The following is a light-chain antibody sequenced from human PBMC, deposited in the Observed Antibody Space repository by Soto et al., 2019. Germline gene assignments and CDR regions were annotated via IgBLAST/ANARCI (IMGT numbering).Light chain of an antibody. J-gene: IGKJ1*01. Sequence: DIQMTQSPSSLSASVGDRVTITCRASQGISNYLAWYQQKSGKVPKPLIYSASTMQTGVPSRCSGSGSGTDFTLTSRSPQPEDVETYYCQKYDSPPWTFGQGTKVEIK. CDR3: QKYDSPPWT. V-gene: IGKV1-27*01. CDR1: QGISNY. CDR2: SAS.